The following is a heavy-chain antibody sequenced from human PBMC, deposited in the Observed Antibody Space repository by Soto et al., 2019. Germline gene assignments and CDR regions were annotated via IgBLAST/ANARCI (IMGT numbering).Heavy chain of an antibody. CDR2: ISSSSSYI. Sequence: GGSLRLSCAASGFTFSTYAMNWVRQAPGKGLEWVSSISSSSSYIYYADSVKGRFTISRDNAKNSLYLQMNSLRAEDTAVYYCARDSSSGYSPHLDYWGQGTLVTVSS. J-gene: IGHJ4*02. CDR1: GFTFSTYA. CDR3: ARDSSSGYSPHLDY. V-gene: IGHV3-21*01. D-gene: IGHD5-18*01.